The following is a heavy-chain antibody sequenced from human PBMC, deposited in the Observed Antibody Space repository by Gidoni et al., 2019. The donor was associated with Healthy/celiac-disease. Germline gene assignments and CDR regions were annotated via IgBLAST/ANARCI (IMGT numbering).Heavy chain of an antibody. Sequence: EVQLVESGGGLVKPGGSLRLSCAASGFTFSSYSMNWVRQAPGKGLEWVSSISSSSSYIYYADSVKGRFTISRDNAKNSLYLQMNSLRAEDTAVYYCAAQKVVAAENKWYWGQGTLVTVSS. J-gene: IGHJ4*02. CDR1: GFTFSSYS. D-gene: IGHD2-15*01. CDR2: ISSSSSYI. V-gene: IGHV3-21*01. CDR3: AAQKVVAAENKWY.